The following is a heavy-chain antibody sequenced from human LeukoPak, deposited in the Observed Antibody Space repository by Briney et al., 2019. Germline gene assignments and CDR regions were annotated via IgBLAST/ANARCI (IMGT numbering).Heavy chain of an antibody. CDR1: GFTFSSDW. J-gene: IGHJ5*02. CDR2: IKKDGSEK. CDR3: ARGIPVGWFGVPFDP. Sequence: GGSLRLSCAASGFTFSSDWMSWVRQAPGKGLVGVADIKKDGSEKSYVDSVRGRFTISRDKATNALYWQMNSARAEDTATYYCARGIPVGWFGVPFDPWGQGTLVTVSS. D-gene: IGHD3-10*01. V-gene: IGHV3-7*01.